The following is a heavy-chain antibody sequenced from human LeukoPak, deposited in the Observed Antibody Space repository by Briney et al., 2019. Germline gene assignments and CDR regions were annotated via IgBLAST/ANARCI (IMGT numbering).Heavy chain of an antibody. J-gene: IGHJ4*02. Sequence: SETLSLTCTVSGGSISSYYWSWVRQPPGKGLEWIGYIYYSGSTNYNPSLKSRVTISVDTSKNQFSLKLSSVTAADTAVYYCARAHLPEAYYYDSSGLYYFDYWGQGTLVTVSS. CDR2: IYYSGST. CDR1: GGSISSYY. V-gene: IGHV4-59*01. CDR3: ARAHLPEAYYYDSSGLYYFDY. D-gene: IGHD3-22*01.